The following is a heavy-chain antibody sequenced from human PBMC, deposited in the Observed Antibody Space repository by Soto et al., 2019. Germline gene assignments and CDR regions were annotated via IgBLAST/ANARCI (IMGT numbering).Heavy chain of an antibody. CDR3: ARQTSWFGELSLDY. V-gene: IGHV5-51*01. J-gene: IGHJ4*02. CDR1: FHFTYHW. Sequence: ESPKTLRCTPGFHFTYHWITRVRQMPGKGLEWFGINNPADYEIRYSPSFQGHVTVSADSSNSTVYLNWSSLKAAETALYCGARQTSWFGELSLDYWGQGTQVTVYS. CDR2: NNPADYEI. D-gene: IGHD3-10*01.